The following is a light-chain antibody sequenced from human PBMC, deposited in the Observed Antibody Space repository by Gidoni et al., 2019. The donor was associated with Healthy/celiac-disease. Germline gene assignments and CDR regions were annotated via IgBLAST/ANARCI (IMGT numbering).Light chain of an antibody. CDR3: QSYDSSLSGV. Sequence: GQRVTISCTGSSSNIGAGYDVHWYQQLPGTAPKLLIYGNSNRPSGVPDRFSGSKSGTSASLAITGRQAEDEAEYYCQSYDSSLSGVFGGGTKLTVL. CDR2: GNS. V-gene: IGLV1-40*01. CDR1: SSNIGAGYD. J-gene: IGLJ2*01.